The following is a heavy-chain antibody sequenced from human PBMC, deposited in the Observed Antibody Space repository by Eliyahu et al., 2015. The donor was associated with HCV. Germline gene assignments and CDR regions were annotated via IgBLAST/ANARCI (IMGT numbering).Heavy chain of an antibody. CDR3: AKAPIVGAPDYFDY. V-gene: IGHV3-23*01. CDR1: GFTFXSYA. Sequence: EVQLLESGGGLVQPGGSLXLSXXASGFTFXSYAMXWXRQAPGKGLEWVSAISGSGGSTYYADSVKGRFTISRDNSKNTLYLQMNSLRAEDTAVYYCAKAPIVGAPDYFDYWGQGTLVTVSS. J-gene: IGHJ4*02. CDR2: ISGSGGST. D-gene: IGHD1-26*01.